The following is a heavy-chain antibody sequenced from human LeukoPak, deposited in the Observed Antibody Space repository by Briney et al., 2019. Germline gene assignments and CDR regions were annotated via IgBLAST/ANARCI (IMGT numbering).Heavy chain of an antibody. V-gene: IGHV3-23*01. CDR1: KFTFSSYG. CDR3: ATLRRSGAERDAFDI. CDR2: ISSSGGST. Sequence: QPGGSPILSCASSKFTFSSYGMSGVRQAPGKGLEGVSTISSSGGSTYYAGSGKGRFTISRDNGKRKLVLQMNSVRAEDTALYYCATLRRSGAERDAFDIWGQGTMVTVPS. D-gene: IGHD3-10*01. J-gene: IGHJ3*02.